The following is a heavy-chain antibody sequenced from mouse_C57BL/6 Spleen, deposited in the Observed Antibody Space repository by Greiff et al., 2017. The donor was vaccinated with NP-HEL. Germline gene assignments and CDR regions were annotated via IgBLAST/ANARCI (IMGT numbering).Heavy chain of an antibody. Sequence: QVQLQQSGAELARPGASVKMSCKASGYTFTSYTMHWVKQRPGQGLEWIGYINPSSGYTKYNQKFKDKATLTADKSSSTAYMQLSSLTSEDSAVYYCAKEGSYYSNHLAMDYWGQGTSVTVSS. V-gene: IGHV1-4*01. D-gene: IGHD2-5*01. CDR2: INPSSGYT. CDR1: GYTFTSYT. J-gene: IGHJ4*01. CDR3: AKEGSYYSNHLAMDY.